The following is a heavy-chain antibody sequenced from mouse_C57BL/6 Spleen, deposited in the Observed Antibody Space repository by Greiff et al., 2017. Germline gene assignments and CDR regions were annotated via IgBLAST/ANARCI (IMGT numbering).Heavy chain of an antibody. J-gene: IGHJ2*01. D-gene: IGHD1-1*01. CDR2: IHPYSGST. Sequence: VQLQQSGAELVKPGASVKLSCKASGYTFTSYWMHWVKQRPGQGLEWIGMIHPYSGSTNYNEKFKSKATLTVDKSSSTAYMQLSSLTSEDSAVYCCARNYYGSSYDYWGQGTTLTVSS. V-gene: IGHV1-64*01. CDR3: ARNYYGSSYDY. CDR1: GYTFTSYW.